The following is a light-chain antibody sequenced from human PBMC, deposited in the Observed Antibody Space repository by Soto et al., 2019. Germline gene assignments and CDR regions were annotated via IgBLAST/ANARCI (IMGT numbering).Light chain of an antibody. CDR3: PQYNRYPRT. CDR1: QGISTW. V-gene: IGKV1D-16*01. J-gene: IGKJ1*01. Sequence: DIQMTQFPSSLSASVGDRVNITCRASQGISTWLAWYQQKPERAPKSLIYAASRLQSGVTPRFSGSGSVKQFTLTISSLEPEDFASYYCPQYNRYPRTFGQGTKVEI. CDR2: AAS.